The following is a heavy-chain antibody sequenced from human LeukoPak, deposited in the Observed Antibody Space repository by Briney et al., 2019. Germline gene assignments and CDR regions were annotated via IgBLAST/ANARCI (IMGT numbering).Heavy chain of an antibody. CDR2: ISSDSTTI. J-gene: IGHJ4*02. Sequence: GGSLRLSCAASGFTFSSYTMNWVRQPPGKGLEWVSYISSDSTTIYYADSVKGRFTISRDNSKNTLYLQMNSLRVEDMAVYYCAKEAKYYGSGSYFDYWGQGTLVTVSS. CDR3: AKEAKYYGSGSYFDY. V-gene: IGHV3-48*01. CDR1: GFTFSSYT. D-gene: IGHD3-10*01.